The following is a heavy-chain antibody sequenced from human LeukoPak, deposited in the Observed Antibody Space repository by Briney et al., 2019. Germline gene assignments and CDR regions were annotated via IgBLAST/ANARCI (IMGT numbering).Heavy chain of an antibody. CDR3: ARDRSNYDSSGYFRLFDS. CDR1: GYTFRSYG. V-gene: IGHV1-18*01. Sequence: ASVKVSCKASGYTFRSYGVSWVREAPGQGLEWVGLIRTYNGNTNYAQRFQGRVTMTTDTSTNTAYMELRSLRSDDTAVYYCARDRSNYDSSGYFRLFDSWGQGTLVTVSS. J-gene: IGHJ4*02. CDR2: IRTYNGNT. D-gene: IGHD3-22*01.